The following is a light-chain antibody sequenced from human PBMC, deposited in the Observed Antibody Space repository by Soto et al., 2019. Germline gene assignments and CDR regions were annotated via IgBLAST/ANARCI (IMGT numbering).Light chain of an antibody. V-gene: IGLV2-8*01. CDR1: SSDVGGYNY. CDR3: SSYAGSNNLI. Sequence: QSVLTQPPSASGRPGQSVTISCTGTSSDVGGYNYASWYQQHPGKAPKLMIYEVSKRPSGVPDRFSGSKSGNTASLTVSGLQAEDEADYYCSSYAGSNNLIFGTGTKVTVL. CDR2: EVS. J-gene: IGLJ1*01.